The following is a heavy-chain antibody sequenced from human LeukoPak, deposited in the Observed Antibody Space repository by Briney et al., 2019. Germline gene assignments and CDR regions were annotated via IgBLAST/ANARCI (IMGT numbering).Heavy chain of an antibody. CDR2: VYYIGKP. V-gene: IGHV4-59*12. D-gene: IGHD3-16*01. Sequence: PSETLSLTCSVSGGSIRDYFWGWIRQPPGKGLEWIGHVYYIGKPTCSPSLESRVSISVDTSKNQFSLELTSVTAADTAVYYCARRFRTGGDLHHDAYDVWGQGTVVTVSS. CDR1: GGSIRDYF. J-gene: IGHJ3*01. CDR3: ARRFRTGGDLHHDAYDV.